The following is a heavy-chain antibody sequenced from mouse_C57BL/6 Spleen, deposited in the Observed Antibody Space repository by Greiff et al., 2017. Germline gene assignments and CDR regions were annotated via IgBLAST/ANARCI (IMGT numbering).Heavy chain of an antibody. CDR3: ARGGLFITTNLDY. Sequence: EVMLVESGGGLVKPGGSLKLSCAASGFTFSDYGMHWVRQAPEKGLEWVAYISSGSSTIYYADTVKGRFTISRDNAKNTLFLQMTSLRSEDTAMYYCARGGLFITTNLDYWGQGTSVTVSS. D-gene: IGHD1-1*01. CDR2: ISSGSSTI. V-gene: IGHV5-17*01. J-gene: IGHJ4*01. CDR1: GFTFSDYG.